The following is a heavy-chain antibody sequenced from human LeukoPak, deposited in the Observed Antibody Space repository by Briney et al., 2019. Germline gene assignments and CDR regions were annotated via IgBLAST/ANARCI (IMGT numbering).Heavy chain of an antibody. CDR1: GGSISSSSYY. V-gene: IGHV4-39*01. D-gene: IGHD3-22*01. CDR2: IYYSGST. Sequence: SETLSLTCTVSGGSISSSSYYWGWIRQPPGKGLEWIGCIYYSGSTYYNPSLKSRVTISVDTSKNQFSLKLRSLTAADTAVYYCARRDTHYYDSSGYLDYWGQGTLVTVSS. CDR3: ARRDTHYYDSSGYLDY. J-gene: IGHJ4*02.